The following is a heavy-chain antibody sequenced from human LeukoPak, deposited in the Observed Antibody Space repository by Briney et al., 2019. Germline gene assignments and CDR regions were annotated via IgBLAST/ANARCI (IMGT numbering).Heavy chain of an antibody. D-gene: IGHD1-26*01. CDR2: IYYSGST. CDR3: AKNEWELLED. V-gene: IGHV4-30-4*08. J-gene: IGHJ4*02. CDR1: GGSISSGDYY. Sequence: SETLSLTCTVSGGSISSGDYYWGWIRQPPGKGLGWIGYIYYSGSTYYNPSLKSRVTISVDTSKNQFSLKLSSVTAADTAVYYCAKNEWELLEDWGQGTLVTVSS.